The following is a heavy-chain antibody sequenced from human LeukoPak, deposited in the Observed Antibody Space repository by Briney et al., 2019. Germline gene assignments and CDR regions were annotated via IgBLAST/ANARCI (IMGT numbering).Heavy chain of an antibody. CDR1: GGSLSTYY. J-gene: IGHJ6*02. V-gene: IGHV4-34*01. CDR3: ARGLGVANYYYYGMDV. Sequence: SETLSLTCAVYGGSLSTYYWSWIRQPPGKGLEWIGEINHSGSTNYNPSLKSRVTISVDTSKNQFSLKLSSVTAADTAVYYCARGLGVANYYYYGMDVWGQGTTVTVSS. CDR2: INHSGST. D-gene: IGHD3-3*01.